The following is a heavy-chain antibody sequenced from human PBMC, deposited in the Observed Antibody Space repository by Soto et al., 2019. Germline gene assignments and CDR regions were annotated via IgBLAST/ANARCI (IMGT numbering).Heavy chain of an antibody. CDR2: IYHSGST. V-gene: IGHV4-4*02. CDR1: GGSISSNNW. Sequence: QVQLQESGPGLVKPSGTLSLTCAVSGGSISSNNWWSWVRQPPGKGLEWIGEIYHSGSTNYNPSLTSLVTISVDKSKNHVSLKLSSATAADTAVYYCARHSPSYSNTGDYWGQGTLVTVSS. J-gene: IGHJ4*02. CDR3: ARHSPSYSNTGDY. D-gene: IGHD4-4*01.